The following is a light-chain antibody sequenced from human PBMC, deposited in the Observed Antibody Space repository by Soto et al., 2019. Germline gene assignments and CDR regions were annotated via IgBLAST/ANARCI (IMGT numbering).Light chain of an antibody. CDR1: QSAGTD. V-gene: IGKV3-11*01. CDR3: HQRSLCPPT. CDR2: DAS. Sequence: EIVFSQSPDILSLSPGERATFSCRASQSAGTDLACYQQKPAQPPRLLIYDASNRVTGIPARFSGSGSGTDFTLTISSLQPEDVALYYCHQRSLCPPTFGGGTKVEI. J-gene: IGKJ4*01.